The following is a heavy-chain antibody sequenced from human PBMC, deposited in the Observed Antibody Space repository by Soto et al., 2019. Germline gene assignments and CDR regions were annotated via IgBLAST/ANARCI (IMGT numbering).Heavy chain of an antibody. D-gene: IGHD6-13*01. J-gene: IGHJ6*02. Sequence: SETLSLTCTVSGGSISSGGYYWSWIRQHPGKGLEWIGYIYYSGSTYYNPSLKSRVTISVDTSKNQFSLKLSSVTAADTAVYYCARVVYGYSSSSVLYYHCGMDVWGQGTTVTVSS. CDR1: GGSISSGGYY. CDR2: IYYSGST. CDR3: ARVVYGYSSSSVLYYHCGMDV. V-gene: IGHV4-31*03.